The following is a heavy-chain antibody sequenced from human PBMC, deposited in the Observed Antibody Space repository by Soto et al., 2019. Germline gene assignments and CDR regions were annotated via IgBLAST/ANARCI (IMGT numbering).Heavy chain of an antibody. CDR2: ISTTSSYI. Sequence: EVQLVESGGGLVKPGGSLRLSCEASGFTFRSYSMNWVRQAPGKGLEWVSSISTTSSYIYYGDSVKGRFTISRANAKNSLFLQMNSLRAEDTAIYYCAREGDDYGDYKRAFDIWGQGTTVTVSS. CDR3: AREGDDYGDYKRAFDI. D-gene: IGHD4-17*01. CDR1: GFTFRSYS. V-gene: IGHV3-21*01. J-gene: IGHJ3*02.